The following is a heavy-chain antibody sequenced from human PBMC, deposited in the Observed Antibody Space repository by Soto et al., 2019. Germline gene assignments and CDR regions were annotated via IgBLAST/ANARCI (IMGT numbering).Heavy chain of an antibody. CDR2: IYYSGAT. D-gene: IGHD1-26*01. Sequence: QLRLQESGPGLVKPSETLSLTCTVSGGSISGTAYYWAWIRQPPGKGLEWIGSIYYSGATYYSPSLKSRVTMSVDTSKTQFSLNLNSVTAADTAVYYCATNSGGLRSYFDYWGQGTPVTVSS. CDR3: ATNSGGLRSYFDY. J-gene: IGHJ4*02. CDR1: GGSISGTAYY. V-gene: IGHV4-39*01.